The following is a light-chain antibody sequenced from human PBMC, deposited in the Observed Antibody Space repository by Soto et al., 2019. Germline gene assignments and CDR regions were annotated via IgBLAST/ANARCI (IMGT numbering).Light chain of an antibody. V-gene: IGLV1-40*01. J-gene: IGLJ2*01. CDR1: NSNFGSNT. CDR3: QSYDSTLSGSEVV. Sequence: QLVLTQPPSASGTPGQTVAISCSGSNSNFGSNTVNWYQQFPGTAPKLLIYGNNNRPSGVPDRFSGSKSGTSASLAITGLQGEDEAEYYCQSYDSTLSGSEVVFGGGTKLTVL. CDR2: GNN.